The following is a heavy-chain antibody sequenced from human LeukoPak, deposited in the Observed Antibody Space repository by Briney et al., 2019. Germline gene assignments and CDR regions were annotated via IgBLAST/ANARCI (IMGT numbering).Heavy chain of an antibody. J-gene: IGHJ3*02. CDR2: IYYSGST. CDR3: ARGAFDI. Sequence: SETLSLTCTVSGGSISSYYWSWIRQPPGKGLEWIGYIYYSGSTNYNPSLKSRVTISVDTSKNQFSLKLSSVTAADTAVYYCARGAFDIWGQGTMVTVSS. CDR1: GGSISSYY. V-gene: IGHV4-59*08.